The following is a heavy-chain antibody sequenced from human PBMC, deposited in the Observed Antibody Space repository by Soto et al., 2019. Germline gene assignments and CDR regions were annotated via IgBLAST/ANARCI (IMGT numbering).Heavy chain of an antibody. Sequence: QVQLVQSEAEVKKPGASVKVSCKASGYTFTNYGLSWVRQAPGQGLEWMAWISPYDGNTHYAQKLQGRITVTTDTSTRTAYIELRSLRSDETAVDFCARDDRAAASGTTYYFDYWGQGTLVTVSS. J-gene: IGHJ4*02. CDR3: ARDDRAAASGTTYYFDY. V-gene: IGHV1-18*01. CDR1: GYTFTNYG. CDR2: ISPYDGNT. D-gene: IGHD6-13*01.